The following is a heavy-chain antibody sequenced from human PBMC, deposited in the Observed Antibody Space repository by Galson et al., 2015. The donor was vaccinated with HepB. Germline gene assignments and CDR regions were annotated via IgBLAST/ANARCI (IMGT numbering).Heavy chain of an antibody. CDR3: ASARMYSSGWYLF. Sequence: SETLSLTCAVYGGSFSGYYWSWIRQPPGKGLEWIGEINHSGSTNYNPSLKSRVTISVDTSKNQFSLKLSSVTAADTAVYYCASARMYSSGWYLFWGQGTLVTVSS. J-gene: IGHJ4*02. CDR1: GGSFSGYY. D-gene: IGHD6-19*01. V-gene: IGHV4-34*01. CDR2: INHSGST.